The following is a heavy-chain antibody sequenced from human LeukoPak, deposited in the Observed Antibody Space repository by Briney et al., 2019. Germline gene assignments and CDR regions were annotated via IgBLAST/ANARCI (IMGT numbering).Heavy chain of an antibody. CDR2: ISGSGYST. CDR1: GFTFSSYA. J-gene: IGHJ4*02. CDR3: AKEGYDRSGYYFDY. Sequence: PGGSLRLSCAASGFTFSSYAMSWVRQAPGKGLEWVSGISGSGYSTYYADSVKGRFTISRDNSKNTLSLQMNSLRAEDTAVYYCAKEGYDRSGYYFDYWGQGTLVIVSS. D-gene: IGHD3-22*01. V-gene: IGHV3-23*01.